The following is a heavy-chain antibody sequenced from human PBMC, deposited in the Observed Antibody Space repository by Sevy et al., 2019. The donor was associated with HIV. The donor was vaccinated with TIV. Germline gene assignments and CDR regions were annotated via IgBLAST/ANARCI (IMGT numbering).Heavy chain of an antibody. J-gene: IGHJ5*02. V-gene: IGHV3-21*01. Sequence: VGSLRLSCAASGFTFSSYSMNWVLQAPGKGLEWVSSISSSSSYIYYADSVKGRFTISRDNAKNSLYLQMNSLRAEDTDVYYCARGSPYYYGSGSSDWFDPWGQGTLVTVSS. CDR2: ISSSSSYI. CDR1: GFTFSSYS. CDR3: ARGSPYYYGSGSSDWFDP. D-gene: IGHD3-10*01.